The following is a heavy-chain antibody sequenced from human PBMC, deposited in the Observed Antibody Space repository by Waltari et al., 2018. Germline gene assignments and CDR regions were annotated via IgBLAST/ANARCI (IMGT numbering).Heavy chain of an antibody. V-gene: IGHV4-34*01. CDR1: GGSFSGSY. CDR2: INHSGST. D-gene: IGHD2-2*01. Sequence: QVQLQQWGAGLLQPSETLSPPCAAAGGSFSGSYWSWIRPPPGKGLEWIGEINHSGSTNYNPSLKSRVTISVDTSKNQFSLKLSSVTAADTAVYYCARGRASCYAYWGQGTLVTVSS. CDR3: ARGRASCYAY. J-gene: IGHJ4*02.